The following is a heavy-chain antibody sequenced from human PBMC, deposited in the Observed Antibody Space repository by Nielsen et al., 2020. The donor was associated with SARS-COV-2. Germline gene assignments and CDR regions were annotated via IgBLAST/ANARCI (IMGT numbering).Heavy chain of an antibody. CDR2: INHSGST. D-gene: IGHD2-15*01. CDR3: ARQTVYCSGGSCYSESLSFDY. J-gene: IGHJ4*02. Sequence: WIRQPPGKGLEWIGEINHSGSTNYNPSLKSRVTISVDTSKNQFSLKLSSVTAADTAVYYCARQTVYCSGGSCYSESLSFDYWGQGTLVTV. V-gene: IGHV4-34*01.